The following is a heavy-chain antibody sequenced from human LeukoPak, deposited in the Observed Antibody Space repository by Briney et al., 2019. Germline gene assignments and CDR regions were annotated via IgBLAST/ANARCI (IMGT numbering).Heavy chain of an antibody. CDR3: ARDLGTSTL. D-gene: IGHD1-14*01. CDR1: GGSMRSYY. V-gene: IGHV4-59*01. Sequence: SETLSLTCTVSGGSMRSYYWSWIRQPPGKGLEWIGYIYYSGSTNYNPSLKSRVTISVDTSKNQFSLKLSSVTAADTAVYYCARDLGTSTLWGQGTLVTVSS. CDR2: IYYSGST. J-gene: IGHJ4*02.